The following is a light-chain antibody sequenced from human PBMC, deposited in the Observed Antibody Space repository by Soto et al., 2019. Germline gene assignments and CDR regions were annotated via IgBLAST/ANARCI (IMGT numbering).Light chain of an antibody. CDR2: EVS. J-gene: IGLJ2*01. Sequence: QSVLTQPASVFGSLGQSITISCTGTSSDVGGYDYVSWYQQHPGKAPKLMIYEVSNRPSGLSNRFSGSKSGNTASLTISGLQAEDEAVYYCSSYTSSSTLVIFGGGTQLTVL. CDR1: SSDVGGYDY. CDR3: SSYTSSSTLVI. V-gene: IGLV2-14*01.